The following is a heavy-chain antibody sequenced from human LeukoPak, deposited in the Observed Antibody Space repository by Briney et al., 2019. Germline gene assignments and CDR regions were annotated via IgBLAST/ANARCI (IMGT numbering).Heavy chain of an antibody. Sequence: SETLSLTCTVSGGSISSGDYYWSWIRQPPGKGLEWIGYIYYSGRTYYNPSLKSRVTISVDTSKNQFSLKLSSVTAADTAVYYCARFIVVVPAAVDAFDIWGQGTMVTVSS. J-gene: IGHJ3*02. V-gene: IGHV4-30-4*08. CDR1: GGSISSGDYY. D-gene: IGHD2-2*01. CDR2: IYYSGRT. CDR3: ARFIVVVPAAVDAFDI.